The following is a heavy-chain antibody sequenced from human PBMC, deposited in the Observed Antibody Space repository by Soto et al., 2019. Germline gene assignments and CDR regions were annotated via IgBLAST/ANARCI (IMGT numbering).Heavy chain of an antibody. CDR1: GCILSDCG. V-gene: IGHV3-15*01. D-gene: IGHD1-26*01. Sequence: GALGLSGRSSGCILSDCGLTCVFQTPAKGVAGGVGIRANNAGGTTDDTATVKGRFTVSRDDSKKAVYLQMNSLKPEDTDVYYCPGDDAIELWSPADHWGQGTLLTVSS. CDR2: IRANNAGGTT. J-gene: IGHJ4*02. CDR3: PGDDAIELWSPADH.